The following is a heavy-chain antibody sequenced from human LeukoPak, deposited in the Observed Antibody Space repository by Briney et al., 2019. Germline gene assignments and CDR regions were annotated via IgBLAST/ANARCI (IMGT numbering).Heavy chain of an antibody. Sequence: TSETLSLTCAVYGGSFSGYYWSWIRQPPGKGLEWIGEINHSGSTNYNPSLKSRVTISVDTSKNQFSLKLSSVTAADTAVYYCARGRHPKFYWGQGTLVTVSS. CDR1: GGSFSGYY. V-gene: IGHV4-34*01. CDR3: ARGRHPKFY. CDR2: INHSGST. J-gene: IGHJ4*02.